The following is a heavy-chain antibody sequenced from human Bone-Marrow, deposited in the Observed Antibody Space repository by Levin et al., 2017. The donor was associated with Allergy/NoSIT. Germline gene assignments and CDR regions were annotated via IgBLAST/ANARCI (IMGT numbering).Heavy chain of an antibody. CDR3: ARGRFDDPPGTIDC. J-gene: IGHJ4*02. CDR1: GFSLRGYE. Sequence: GESLKISCAASGFSLRGYEMNWVRQAPGKGLEWVSYIDSSGTSKHYADSVKGRFTISRDNAKYSPYLHMNSLRADDTAVYYCARGRFDDPPGTIDCWGQGALVTVSS. CDR2: IDSSGTSK. V-gene: IGHV3-48*03.